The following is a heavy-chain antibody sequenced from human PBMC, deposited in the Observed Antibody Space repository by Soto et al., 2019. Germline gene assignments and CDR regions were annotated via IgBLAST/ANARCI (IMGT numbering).Heavy chain of an antibody. J-gene: IGHJ6*02. CDR1: QFTFSNYW. V-gene: IGHV3-7*01. Sequence: GGSLRLSCAGSQFTFSNYWMNWVRQAPGKGLEWVANINQDGSEKYYVDSVKGRFTISRDIAKNSLFLQMNSLRADDTAVYYCARASPGMDVWGQGTTVTVSS. CDR3: ARASPGMDV. CDR2: INQDGSEK.